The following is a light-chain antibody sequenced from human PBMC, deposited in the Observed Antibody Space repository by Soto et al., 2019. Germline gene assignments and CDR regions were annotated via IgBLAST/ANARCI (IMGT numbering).Light chain of an antibody. J-gene: IGLJ1*01. CDR2: EVN. V-gene: IGLV2-8*01. Sequence: QSVLTQPPSASGSPGQSVTISCTGTSSDGGGYDYVSWYQQHPGKAPRLIIYEVNTRPSVVPDRYSGSKTGNTASLTVSGLQPEDEAHYYSSSFGGSTVFGTGTTLTVL. CDR1: SSDGGGYDY. CDR3: SSFGGSTV.